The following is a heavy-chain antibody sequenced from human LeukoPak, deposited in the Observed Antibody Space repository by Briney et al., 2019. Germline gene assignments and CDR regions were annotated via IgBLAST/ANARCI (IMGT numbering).Heavy chain of an antibody. J-gene: IGHJ4*02. D-gene: IGHD3-22*01. CDR1: GFTFSAYA. CDR2: ISYDGSHK. V-gene: IGHV3-30-3*01. CDR3: ARSSDGSGYSFDY. Sequence: GGSLRLSCEASGFTFSAYAMHWVRQAPGKGLEWVAVISYDGSHKYYADSVKGRFTISRDNSKNTLYLQMNSLRAEDTAVYNCARSSDGSGYSFDYWGQGTLVTVSS.